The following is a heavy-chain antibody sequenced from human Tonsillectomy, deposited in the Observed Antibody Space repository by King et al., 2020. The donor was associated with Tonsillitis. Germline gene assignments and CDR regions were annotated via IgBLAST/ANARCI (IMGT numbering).Heavy chain of an antibody. J-gene: IGHJ4*02. Sequence: EVQLVESGGGLVQPGGSLRLSCAASGFTFSSYAMSWVRQAPGKGLEWVSGISNSGGNPYYADSVKGRFTTSRDNSKNTLYLQMNSLRAGDTAAYYCAKDGHSSGWYYFDYWGQGTLVTVSS. V-gene: IGHV3-23*04. CDR1: GFTFSSYA. CDR2: ISNSGGNP. D-gene: IGHD6-19*01. CDR3: AKDGHSSGWYYFDY.